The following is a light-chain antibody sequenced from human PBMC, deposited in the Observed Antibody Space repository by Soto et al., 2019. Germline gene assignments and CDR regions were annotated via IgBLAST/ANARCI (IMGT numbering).Light chain of an antibody. CDR3: AAWDDSLSANWV. CDR1: NSNIGNNY. CDR2: RNN. J-gene: IGLJ7*01. Sequence: QSVLTQPPSASGTPGQRVTISCSGSNSNIGNNYVCWYQQLPGTAPKLLIYRNNQRPSGVPDRFSGSKSGTSASLAISGLRSEDEADYYCAAWDDSLSANWVFGGGTQLTVL. V-gene: IGLV1-47*01.